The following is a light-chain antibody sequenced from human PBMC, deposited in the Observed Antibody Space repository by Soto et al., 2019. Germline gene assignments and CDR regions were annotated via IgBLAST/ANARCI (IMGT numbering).Light chain of an antibody. V-gene: IGKV3-15*01. CDR2: GAS. CDR1: QSVSSN. CDR3: QQYSNWPQT. J-gene: IGKJ1*01. Sequence: EIVMTQSPATLSVSPGERATLSCRASQSVSSNLAWYQQKPGQAPRLLICGASTRATGIPARFSGSGSGTEFTLTISSLQSEDFAVYYCQQYSNWPQTFGQGTKVEIK.